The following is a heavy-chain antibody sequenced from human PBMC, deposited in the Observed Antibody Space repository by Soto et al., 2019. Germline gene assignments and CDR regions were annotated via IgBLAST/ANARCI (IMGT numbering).Heavy chain of an antibody. CDR1: GYTFTSYY. D-gene: IGHD2-2*01. CDR2: INPNSGNT. J-gene: IGHJ6*04. Sequence: GASVKVSCKASGYTFTSYYMHWVRQAPGQGLEWMGIINPNSGNTGYAQNFQGRVTMTRDTSINTAYMELSSLRSEDTAVYFCARSYCSSTSCRRLDVWGKGTTVTVSS. CDR3: ARSYCSSTSCRRLDV. V-gene: IGHV1-46*01.